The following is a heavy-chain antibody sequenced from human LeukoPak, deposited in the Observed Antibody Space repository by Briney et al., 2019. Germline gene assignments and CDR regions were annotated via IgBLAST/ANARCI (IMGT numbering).Heavy chain of an antibody. CDR3: ARHAYCSGGSCYGNSYYCYYGMDV. CDR1: GGSISSSSYY. D-gene: IGHD2-15*01. CDR2: IYYSGST. V-gene: IGHV4-39*01. Sequence: SETLSLTCTVSGGSISSSSYYWGWIRQPPGKGLEWIGSIYYSGSTYYNPSLKSRVTISVDTSKNQLSLKLSSVPAADTAVYYCARHAYCSGGSCYGNSYYCYYGMDVWGQGTTVTVSS. J-gene: IGHJ6*02.